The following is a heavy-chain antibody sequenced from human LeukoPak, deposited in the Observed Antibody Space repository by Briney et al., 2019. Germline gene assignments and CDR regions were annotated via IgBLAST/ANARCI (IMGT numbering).Heavy chain of an antibody. Sequence: GGSLRLSCAASGFTFSSYWMSWVRQAPGKGLEWVANIKQDGSEKYYVDSVKGRFTISRDNAKNSLYLQMNSLRAVDMAIYYCAKDRGLGDAVRWYFDLWGRGTLVTVSS. D-gene: IGHD3-10*01. J-gene: IGHJ2*01. CDR2: IKQDGSEK. CDR3: AKDRGLGDAVRWYFDL. CDR1: GFTFSSYW. V-gene: IGHV3-7*03.